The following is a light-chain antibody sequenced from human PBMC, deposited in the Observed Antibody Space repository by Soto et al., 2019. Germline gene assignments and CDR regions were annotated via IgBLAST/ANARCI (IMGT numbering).Light chain of an antibody. CDR1: QSLLYSDEKTY. CDR3: MQTTQLPFT. CDR2: EVS. Sequence: DTVMTQTPLSLSVTPGQPASISCKSSQSLLYSDEKTYLSWYLQKPGQSPQLLIYEVSNRLSGVPDRFSGSGSGTDFTMKISRVEAEDVGVYYCMQTTQLPFTFGPGTKVDI. J-gene: IGKJ3*01. V-gene: IGKV2D-29*02.